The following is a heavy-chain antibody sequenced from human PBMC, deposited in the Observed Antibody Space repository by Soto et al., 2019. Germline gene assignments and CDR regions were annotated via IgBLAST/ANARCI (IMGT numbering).Heavy chain of an antibody. CDR2: IPQDGSDG. Sequence: PGGYLRLSCEVHGFSLSMSSMTWVRQAPGKGLEWVAKIPQDGSDGHYLDSVKGRFTISRDNAKNSVYLQMNSLRADDTAVYYCARDHLILPAHDFFYGSDVWGQGATVTVSS. V-gene: IGHV3-7*03. CDR1: GFSLSMSS. CDR3: ARDHLILPAHDFFYGSDV. D-gene: IGHD2-21*02. J-gene: IGHJ6*02.